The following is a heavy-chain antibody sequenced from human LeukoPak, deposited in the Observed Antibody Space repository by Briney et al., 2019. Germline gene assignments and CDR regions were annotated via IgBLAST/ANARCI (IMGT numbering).Heavy chain of an antibody. Sequence: SETLSLTCTVSGGSISSSSYYWGWIRQPPGKGLEWIGSIYYSGSTYYNPSLKSRVTISVDTFKNQFSLKLSSVTAADTAVYYCARGGETYYDFWSGYYLVYWGQGTLVTVSS. CDR1: GGSISSSSYY. CDR2: IYYSGST. V-gene: IGHV4-39*07. J-gene: IGHJ4*02. D-gene: IGHD3-3*01. CDR3: ARGGETYYDFWSGYYLVY.